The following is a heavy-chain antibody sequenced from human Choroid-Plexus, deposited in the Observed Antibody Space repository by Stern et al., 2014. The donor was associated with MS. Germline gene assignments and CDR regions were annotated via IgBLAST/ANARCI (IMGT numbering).Heavy chain of an antibody. CDR2: IYYSGST. D-gene: IGHD3-22*01. Sequence: VQLLESGPGLVKPSQTLSLTCTVSGGSISSGGYYWSWIRQHPGKGLAWIGYIYYSGSTYYNPSLKSRVSISVDTSKNQFSLKLSSVTAADTAVYYCARGPPDYYDSSGYYTYWGQGTLVTVSS. CDR3: ARGPPDYYDSSGYYTY. CDR1: GGSISSGGYY. J-gene: IGHJ4*02. V-gene: IGHV4-31*03.